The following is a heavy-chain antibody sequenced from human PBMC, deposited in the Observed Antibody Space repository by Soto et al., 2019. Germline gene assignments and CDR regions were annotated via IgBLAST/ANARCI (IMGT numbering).Heavy chain of an antibody. Sequence: SVKVSFKASGGTFSSYAISWVRQAPGQGLEWMGGIIPIFDTANYAQKFQGRVTITADESTSTAYMELSSLRSEDTAVYYCARHDCISSSCYYYYYYGMDVWGQGTTVTVSS. D-gene: IGHD2-2*01. CDR1: GGTFSSYA. J-gene: IGHJ6*02. CDR3: ARHDCISSSCYYYYYYGMDV. V-gene: IGHV1-69*13. CDR2: IIPIFDTA.